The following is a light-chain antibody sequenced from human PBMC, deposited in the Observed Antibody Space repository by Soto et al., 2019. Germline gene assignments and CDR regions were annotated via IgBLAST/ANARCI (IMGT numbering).Light chain of an antibody. CDR1: QSLVHRDGNTY. Sequence: DVVVTQSPLSLPVTLGQAASISCRSSQSLVHRDGNTYLSWFRQRPGQSPRRLIYKVSNREAGVPDRFSGSGSVIDFTLKISSVEAEDVGLYYCMQGSHWPPITFGQGTRLEIK. CDR3: MQGSHWPPIT. CDR2: KVS. V-gene: IGKV2-30*02. J-gene: IGKJ5*01.